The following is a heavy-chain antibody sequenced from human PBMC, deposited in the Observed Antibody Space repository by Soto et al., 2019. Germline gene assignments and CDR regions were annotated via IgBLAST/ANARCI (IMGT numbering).Heavy chain of an antibody. CDR3: ARGGASGYGPHYYYYYGMDV. J-gene: IGHJ6*02. Sequence: QVQLVQSGAEVKKPGSSVKVSCKASGGTFSSYAISWVRQAPGQGLEWMGGIIPIFGTANYAQTFQGRVTITADESTSTAYMELSSLRSEDTAVYYCARGGASGYGPHYYYYYGMDVWGQGTTVTVSS. V-gene: IGHV1-69*01. D-gene: IGHD5-12*01. CDR2: IIPIFGTA. CDR1: GGTFSSYA.